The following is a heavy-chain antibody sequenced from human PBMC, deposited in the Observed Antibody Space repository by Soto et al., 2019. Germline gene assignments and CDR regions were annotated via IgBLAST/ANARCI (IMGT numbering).Heavy chain of an antibody. CDR3: ARDPAYQPQYGMDV. D-gene: IGHD2-2*01. CDR1: GFTFSNYA. V-gene: IGHV3-30-3*01. CDR2: TSYDGTNK. J-gene: IGHJ6*02. Sequence: QVQLVESRGGVVQPGRSLRLSCAAYGFTFSNYAMHWVRQAPCKGLEWVAVTSYDGTNKYYADPVKGRFTISRDNSKNTLYLQMDSLRSEDTAMYYCARDPAYQPQYGMDVWGRGTTVTVSS.